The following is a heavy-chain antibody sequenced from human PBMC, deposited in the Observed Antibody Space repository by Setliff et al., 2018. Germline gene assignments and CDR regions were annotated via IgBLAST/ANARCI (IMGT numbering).Heavy chain of an antibody. D-gene: IGHD6-13*01. CDR1: GFTFSDYY. CDR3: ARDNRRIAAAGTDDWFDP. V-gene: IGHV3-11*01. J-gene: IGHJ5*02. Sequence: AGGSLRLSCAASGFTFSDYYMSWIRQAPGKGLEWVSYISSSGSTIYYADSVKGRFTISRDNAKNSLYLQMNSLRAEDTAVYYCARDNRRIAAAGTDDWFDPWGQGTLVTVSS. CDR2: ISSSGSTI.